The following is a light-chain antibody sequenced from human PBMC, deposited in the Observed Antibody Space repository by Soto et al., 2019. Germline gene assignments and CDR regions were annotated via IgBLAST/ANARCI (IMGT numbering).Light chain of an antibody. V-gene: IGKV3-11*01. CDR3: QQRSNWPS. Sequence: EIVLTQSPATLSLSPGERATLSCRASQSVRNNLAWYQQKPGQPNRLLIYDASYRDTAIPARFSGSGSGTDFTLTINSLESEDFAIYHCQQRSNWPSFGQGTRLEIK. CDR2: DAS. CDR1: QSVRNN. J-gene: IGKJ5*01.